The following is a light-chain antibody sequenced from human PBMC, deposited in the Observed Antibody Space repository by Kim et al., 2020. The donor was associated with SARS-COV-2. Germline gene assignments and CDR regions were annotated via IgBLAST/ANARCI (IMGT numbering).Light chain of an antibody. J-gene: IGKJ2*01. V-gene: IGKV1-5*01. CDR3: QQYTTYSRT. Sequence: DIQVTQSPSTLSASVGDRVTITCRATQSTTNWLAWYQQKPGKAPKLLIYHASTLETGVPSRFSGSGSGTEFTLTISSLQPDDFATYYCQQYTTYSRTFGQGTKVEI. CDR1: QSTTNW. CDR2: HAS.